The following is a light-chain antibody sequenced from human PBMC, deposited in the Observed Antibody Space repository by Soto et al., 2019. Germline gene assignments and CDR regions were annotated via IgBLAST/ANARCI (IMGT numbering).Light chain of an antibody. J-gene: IGKJ1*01. Sequence: DIQMTQSPSTLSASVGDRVTITCRASQSISSYLNWYQQKPGKAPKLLIYAASSLQSGVPSRFSGSGSGTDFTLTISSLQPEDFATYYCQQSYSTWTFGQGTKVDTK. CDR3: QQSYSTWT. CDR2: AAS. V-gene: IGKV1-39*01. CDR1: QSISSY.